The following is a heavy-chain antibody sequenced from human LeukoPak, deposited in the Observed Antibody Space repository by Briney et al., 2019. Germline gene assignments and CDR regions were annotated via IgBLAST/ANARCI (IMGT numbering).Heavy chain of an antibody. CDR1: GGSISSSNW. CDR2: IYHSGST. D-gene: IGHD2-2*01. J-gene: IGHJ6*02. V-gene: IGHV4-4*02. Sequence: PSETLSLTCAVSGGSISSSNWWSWVRQPPGRGLEWIGEIYHSGSTNYNPSLKSRVTISVDKSKNQFSLKLSSVTAADTAVYYCARGRSTYYYGMDVWGQGTTVTVSS. CDR3: ARGRSTYYYGMDV.